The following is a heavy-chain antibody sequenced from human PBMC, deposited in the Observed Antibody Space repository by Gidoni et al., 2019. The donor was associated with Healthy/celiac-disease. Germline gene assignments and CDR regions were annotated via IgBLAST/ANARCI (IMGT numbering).Heavy chain of an antibody. CDR2: INPNSGGT. J-gene: IGHJ4*02. CDR3: ARDRPLWFGESGGFDY. CDR1: GYTFTGYY. V-gene: IGHV1-2*02. D-gene: IGHD3-10*01. Sequence: QVQLVQSGAEVKKPGASVQVSCTASGYTFTGYYMHWVRQAPGQGLEWMGWINPNSGGTNYAQKFQGRVTMTRDTSISTAYMELSRLRSDDTAVYYCARDRPLWFGESGGFDYWGQGTLVTVSS.